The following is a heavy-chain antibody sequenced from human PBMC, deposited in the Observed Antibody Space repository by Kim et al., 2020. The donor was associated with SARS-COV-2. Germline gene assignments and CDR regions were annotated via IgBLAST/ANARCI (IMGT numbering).Heavy chain of an antibody. D-gene: IGHD3-10*01. Sequence: GGSLRLSCAASGFTFSSYWMSWVRQAPGKGLEWVANIKQDGSEKYYVDSVKGRFTISRDNAKNSLYLQMNSLRAEDTAVYYCARKSIWFGELYYYYYGMDVWGQGTTVTVSS. CDR1: GFTFSSYW. CDR2: IKQDGSEK. CDR3: ARKSIWFGELYYYYYGMDV. V-gene: IGHV3-7*03. J-gene: IGHJ6*02.